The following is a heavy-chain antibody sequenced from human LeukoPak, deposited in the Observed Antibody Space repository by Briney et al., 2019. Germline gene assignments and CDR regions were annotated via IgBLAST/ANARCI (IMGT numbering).Heavy chain of an antibody. CDR2: ISSSSSTI. Sequence: GGSLRLSCAASGFTFSSYSMNWVRQAPGKGLEWVSYISSSSSTIYYADSVKGRFTISRDNAKNSLYLQMNSLRAEDTAVYYCARDARGIVGATWKFDYWGQGALVTVSS. J-gene: IGHJ4*02. V-gene: IGHV3-48*01. CDR1: GFTFSSYS. CDR3: ARDARGIVGATWKFDY. D-gene: IGHD1-26*01.